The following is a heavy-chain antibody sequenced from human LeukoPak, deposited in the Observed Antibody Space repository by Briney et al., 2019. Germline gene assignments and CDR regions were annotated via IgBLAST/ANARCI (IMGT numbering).Heavy chain of an antibody. CDR1: RGSISSGNYY. V-gene: IGHV4-61*02. CDR3: ARGTTVVTRYGGGLDY. J-gene: IGHJ4*02. CDR2: FHTRGST. Sequence: SETLSLTCTVSRGSISSGNYYWSWIRQPAGKGLEWIGRFHTRGSTNYNPSLKSRVIISVDTSKNQFSLKLSSVTAADTAVYYCARGTTVVTRYGGGLDYWGQGTLVTVSS. D-gene: IGHD4-23*01.